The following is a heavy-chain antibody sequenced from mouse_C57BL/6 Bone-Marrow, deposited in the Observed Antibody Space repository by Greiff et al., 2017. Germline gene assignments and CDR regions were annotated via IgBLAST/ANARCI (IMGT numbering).Heavy chain of an antibody. Sequence: QVQLQQPGAELVKPGASVKLSCKASGYTFTSYWMHWVKPRPGQGLEWIGMIHPNSGSTNYNEKFKSKATLTVDKSSSTAYMQLSSLTSEDSAVYYCAYYYGSSFYWYFDVWGTGTTVTVSS. V-gene: IGHV1-64*01. CDR2: IHPNSGST. J-gene: IGHJ1*03. CDR3: AYYYGSSFYWYFDV. CDR1: GYTFTSYW. D-gene: IGHD1-1*01.